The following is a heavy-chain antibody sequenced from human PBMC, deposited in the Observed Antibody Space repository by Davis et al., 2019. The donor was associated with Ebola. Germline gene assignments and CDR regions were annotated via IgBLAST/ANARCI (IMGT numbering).Heavy chain of an antibody. J-gene: IGHJ6*02. CDR3: ARVGSIAARPDFYYYYGMDV. CDR1: GGSFSGYY. V-gene: IGHV4-34*01. Sequence: MPSETLSLTCAVYGGSFSGYYWSWIRQPPGKGLEWIGEINHSGSTNYNPSLKSRVTISVDTSKNQFSLKLSSVTAADTAVYYCARVGSIAARPDFYYYYGMDVWGQGTTVTVSS. D-gene: IGHD6-6*01. CDR2: INHSGST.